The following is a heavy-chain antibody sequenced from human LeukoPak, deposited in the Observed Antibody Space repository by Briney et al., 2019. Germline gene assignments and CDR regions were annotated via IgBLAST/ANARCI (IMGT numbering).Heavy chain of an antibody. CDR2: IYHSGST. CDR1: GGSISSSNW. CDR3: ARQPRYGPFDY. Sequence: PSETLSLTCAVSGGSISSSNWWSWVRQPLGKGLEWIGEIYHSGSTYYNPSLKSRVTISVDTSKNQFSLKLSSVTAADTAVYYCARQPRYGPFDYWGQGTLVTVSS. D-gene: IGHD5-18*01. J-gene: IGHJ4*02. V-gene: IGHV4-4*02.